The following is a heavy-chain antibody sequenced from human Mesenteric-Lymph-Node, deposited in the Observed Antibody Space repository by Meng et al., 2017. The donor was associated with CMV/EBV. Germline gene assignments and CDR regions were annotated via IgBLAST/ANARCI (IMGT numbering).Heavy chain of an antibody. CDR1: GFTFSSYS. Sequence: GGSLRLSCAASGFTFSSYSMNWVRQAPGKGLEWVSSISSSSSYIYYADSVKGRFTISRDNAKNSLYLQMNSLRAEDTAVYYCAKDIVAENEGFFDYWGQGTLVTVSS. CDR3: AKDIVAENEGFFDY. V-gene: IGHV3-21*04. J-gene: IGHJ4*02. D-gene: IGHD2-15*01. CDR2: ISSSSSYI.